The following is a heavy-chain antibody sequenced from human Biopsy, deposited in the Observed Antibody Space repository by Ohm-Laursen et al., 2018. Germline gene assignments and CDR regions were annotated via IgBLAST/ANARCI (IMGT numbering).Heavy chain of an antibody. D-gene: IGHD3-22*01. V-gene: IGHV1-69*06. CDR3: TRGGYYYDSLAYYYWFDP. Sequence: SSVKVSCKASGYNFDIYPLFWVRQAPGQGFEWMGGIVPLFVTTDSAQKFQGRVTITADRSTTTAYIELSGLTSEDTAVYYCTRGGYYYDSLAYYYWFDPWGQGTLVTVSS. CDR2: IVPLFVTT. CDR1: GYNFDIYP. J-gene: IGHJ5*02.